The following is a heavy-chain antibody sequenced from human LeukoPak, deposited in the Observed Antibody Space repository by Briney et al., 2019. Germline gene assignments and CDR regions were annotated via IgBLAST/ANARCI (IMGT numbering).Heavy chain of an antibody. CDR3: ARDQYCSSTSCYYYYYYMDV. D-gene: IGHD2-2*01. V-gene: IGHV3-7*01. CDR1: GFTFSSYW. Sequence: GGSLRLSCAASGFTFSSYWMSWVGQAQGKGLEWVANIKQDGSEKYYVDSVKGRFTISRDNAKNSLYLQMNSLRAEDTAVYYCARDQYCSSTSCYYYYYYMDVWGKGTTVTVSS. J-gene: IGHJ6*03. CDR2: IKQDGSEK.